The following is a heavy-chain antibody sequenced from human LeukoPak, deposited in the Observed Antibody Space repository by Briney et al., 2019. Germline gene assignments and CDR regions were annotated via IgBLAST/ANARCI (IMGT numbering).Heavy chain of an antibody. Sequence: SETLSLTCAVYGGSFSGYYWSWIRQPPGKGLEWIGEINHSGSTNYNPSLKSRVTISVDTSKNQFSLKLSSVTAADTAVYYCARRSGPSTNYYYYYYMDVWGKGTTVTVSS. CDR3: ARRSGPSTNYYYYYYMDV. CDR2: INHSGST. CDR1: GGSFSGYY. V-gene: IGHV4-34*01. D-gene: IGHD5-12*01. J-gene: IGHJ6*03.